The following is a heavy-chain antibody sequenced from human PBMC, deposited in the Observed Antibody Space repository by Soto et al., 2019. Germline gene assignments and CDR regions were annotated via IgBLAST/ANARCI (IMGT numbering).Heavy chain of an antibody. D-gene: IGHD2-15*01. J-gene: IGHJ6*02. CDR1: GGTFSSYA. Sequence: QVQLVQSGAEVKKPGSSVKVSCKASGGTFSSYAISWVRQAPGQGLEWMGGIIPIFGTANYAQKFQGRVTITADESTSTAYMGLSSLRSEDTAVYYCARDIVVVVAAEHDYYYYGMDVWGQGTTVTVSS. CDR2: IIPIFGTA. V-gene: IGHV1-69*12. CDR3: ARDIVVVVAAEHDYYYYGMDV.